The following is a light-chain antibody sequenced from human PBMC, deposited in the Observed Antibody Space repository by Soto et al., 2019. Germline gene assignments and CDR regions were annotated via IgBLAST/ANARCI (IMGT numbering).Light chain of an antibody. J-gene: IGLJ2*01. Sequence: QSALTQPASVSGSTGQSITISCTGTSSDVGGYNYVSWYQQHPGKAPKLMIYDVSNRPSGVSNRFSGSKSGNTASLTISGLQDEDEADYYCSSYTSSSTVVFGGGTQLTVL. CDR3: SSYTSSSTVV. CDR1: SSDVGGYNY. V-gene: IGLV2-14*01. CDR2: DVS.